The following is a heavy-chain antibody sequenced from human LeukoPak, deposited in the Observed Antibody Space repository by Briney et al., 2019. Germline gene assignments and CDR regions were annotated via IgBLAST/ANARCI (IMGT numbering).Heavy chain of an antibody. D-gene: IGHD3-3*01. V-gene: IGHV1-18*01. CDR3: ARDPPSGPLRFPGPLDH. Sequence: ASVKVSCKASGYTFTSYVISWVRQAPGQGLEWMGGISAYNGNTNYAQKLQGRVTMTTDTSTSTAYMELRSLRSDDTAVYYCARDPPSGPLRFPGPLDHWGQGTLVTVSS. CDR1: GYTFTSYV. CDR2: ISAYNGNT. J-gene: IGHJ4*02.